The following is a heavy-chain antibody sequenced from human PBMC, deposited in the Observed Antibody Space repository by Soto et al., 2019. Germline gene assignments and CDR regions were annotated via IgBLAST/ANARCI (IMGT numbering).Heavy chain of an antibody. CDR2: IYYSGST. V-gene: IGHV4-30-4*08. CDR3: ARLYGYIVGDTTYIDF. D-gene: IGHD1-26*01. J-gene: IGHJ4*02. Sequence: SETLSLTCTVSGGSISRGGYYWSWFRQHPGKGLEWIGYIYYSGSTYYNPSLKSRVTISVDTSKNQFSLKLSSVTAADTAVYNFARLYGYIVGDTTYIDFWGQGTLISVSS. CDR1: GGSISRGGYY.